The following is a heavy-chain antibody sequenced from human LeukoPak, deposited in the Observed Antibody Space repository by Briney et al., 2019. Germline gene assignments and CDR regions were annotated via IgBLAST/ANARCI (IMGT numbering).Heavy chain of an antibody. J-gene: IGHJ4*02. Sequence: GGSLRLSCAASGFTFSSYWMSWVRQAPGKGLEWVANIKQDGSEKYYVDSVKGRFTISRDNAKNSLYLQMNSLRAEDTAVYYCARTYDSSGWLFDYWGQGTLVTDSS. V-gene: IGHV3-7*01. CDR3: ARTYDSSGWLFDY. CDR2: IKQDGSEK. CDR1: GFTFSSYW. D-gene: IGHD3-22*01.